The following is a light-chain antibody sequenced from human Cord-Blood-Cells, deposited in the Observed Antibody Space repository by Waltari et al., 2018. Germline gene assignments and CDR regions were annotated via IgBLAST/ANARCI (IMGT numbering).Light chain of an antibody. V-gene: IGLV2-23*01. J-gene: IGLJ3*02. CDR2: EGS. CDR3: CSYAGSSTWV. Sequence: QSALTQPASVSGSPGQSITISCPGTSSDVGSYNLVSWYQQHPGKAPKLMSYEGSKRPSGFSNRFSGSKSGNTASLTISVLQAEDEADYYCCSYAGSSTWVFGGGTKLTVL. CDR1: SSDVGSYNL.